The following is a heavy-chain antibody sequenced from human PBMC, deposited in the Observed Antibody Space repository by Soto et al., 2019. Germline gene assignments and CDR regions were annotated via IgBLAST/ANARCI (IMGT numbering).Heavy chain of an antibody. CDR3: ARGNKGAENWNYADFDY. J-gene: IGHJ4*02. CDR1: GGTFSSYA. Sequence: QVQLVQSGAEVKKPGSSVKVSCKASGGTFSSYAISWVRQAPGQGLEWMGGIIPIFGTANYAQKFQGRVTITADESTITAYMELSSMRSEDTAVYYCARGNKGAENWNYADFDYWGQGTLVTVSS. V-gene: IGHV1-69*01. CDR2: IIPIFGTA. D-gene: IGHD1-7*01.